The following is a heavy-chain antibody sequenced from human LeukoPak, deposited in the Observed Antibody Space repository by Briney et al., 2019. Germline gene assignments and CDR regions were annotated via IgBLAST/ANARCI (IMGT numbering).Heavy chain of an antibody. V-gene: IGHV4-4*02. CDR1: GFTFSSYAM. CDR3: ARLISAGGFDY. CDR2: IYHGGNT. Sequence: GSLRLSCAASGFTFSSYAMSWVRQAPGKGLEWIAEIYHGGNTNYNPSLKSRVTISVDKSKNQFSLKLSSVTAADTAVYYCARLISAGGFDYWGQGTLVTVSS. J-gene: IGHJ4*02. D-gene: IGHD2-8*02.